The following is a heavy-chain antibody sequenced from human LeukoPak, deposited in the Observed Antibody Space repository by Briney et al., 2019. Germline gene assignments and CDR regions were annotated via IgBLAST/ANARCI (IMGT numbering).Heavy chain of an antibody. D-gene: IGHD3-22*01. Sequence: SETLSLTCTVSGGSISSGSYYWSWIRQPAGKGLERIGRIYTSGSTNYNPSLKSRVTISVDTSKNQFSLKLSSVTAADTAVYYCARTYYYDSSGYYYAYWGQGTLVTVSS. CDR3: ARTYYYDSSGYYYAY. V-gene: IGHV4-61*02. CDR1: GGSISSGSYY. CDR2: IYTSGST. J-gene: IGHJ4*02.